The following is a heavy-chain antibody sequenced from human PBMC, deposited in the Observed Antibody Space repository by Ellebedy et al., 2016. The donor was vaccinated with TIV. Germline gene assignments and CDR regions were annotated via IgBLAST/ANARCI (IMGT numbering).Heavy chain of an antibody. V-gene: IGHV3-7*01. J-gene: IGHJ6*02. CDR1: GFTFSSYW. CDR2: IKQDGSEK. Sequence: GGSLRLXXAASGFTFSSYWMSWVRQAPGKGLEWVANIKQDGSEKYYVDSVKGRFTISRDNAKNSLYLQMNSLRAEDTAVYYCAREYPSGPTTPMIVPHGMDVWGQGTTVTVSS. CDR3: AREYPSGPTTPMIVPHGMDV. D-gene: IGHD3-22*01.